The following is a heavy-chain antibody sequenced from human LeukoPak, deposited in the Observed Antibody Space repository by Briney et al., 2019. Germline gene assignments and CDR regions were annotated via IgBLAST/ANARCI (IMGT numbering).Heavy chain of an antibody. CDR3: ARVPSYYYDSSGYYYD. Sequence: SETLSRTCAVYGGSFSGYYWSWIRQPPGKGLEWIGEINHSGSTNYNPSLKSRVTISVDTSKNQFSLKLSSVTAADTAVYYCARVPSYYYDSSGYYYDWGQGTLVTVSS. CDR2: INHSGST. J-gene: IGHJ4*02. D-gene: IGHD3-22*01. V-gene: IGHV4-34*01. CDR1: GGSFSGYY.